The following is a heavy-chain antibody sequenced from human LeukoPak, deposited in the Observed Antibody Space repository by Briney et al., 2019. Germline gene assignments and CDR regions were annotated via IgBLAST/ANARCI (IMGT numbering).Heavy chain of an antibody. J-gene: IGHJ4*02. V-gene: IGHV3-23*01. D-gene: IGHD5-12*01. CDR1: GFTFSSYA. CDR3: TTRLRNHFDY. Sequence: GGSLRLSCAAFGFTFSSYAMTWVRQAPGKGLEWVSGFSGSGGSTYYADSVKGRFTISRDNSKITLYLQMNSLRAEDTAVYYCTTRLRNHFDYWGQGTQVTVSS. CDR2: FSGSGGST.